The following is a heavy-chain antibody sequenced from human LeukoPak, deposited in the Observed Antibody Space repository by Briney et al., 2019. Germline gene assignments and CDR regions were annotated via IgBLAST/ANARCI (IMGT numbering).Heavy chain of an antibody. CDR1: GFTFSDAW. Sequence: TGGSLRLSCAASGFTFSDAWMNWVRQAPGKGLEWVGRTQSKTDGGTIDYAAPVKGRFTISRDDSKNMLFLQMNSLKSEDTGVYYCTTATGMIDHWGQGTLVTVSS. CDR2: TQSKTDGGTI. J-gene: IGHJ4*02. D-gene: IGHD1-14*01. CDR3: TTATGMIDH. V-gene: IGHV3-15*01.